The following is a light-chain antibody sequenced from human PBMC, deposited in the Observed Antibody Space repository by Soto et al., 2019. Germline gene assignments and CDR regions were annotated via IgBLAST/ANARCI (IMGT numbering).Light chain of an antibody. J-gene: IGKJ4*01. CDR1: QSVDSN. CDR3: QQYNDWPLT. V-gene: IGKV3D-15*01. CDR2: GAS. Sequence: EIVMTQSPATLSVSPGDGATLSCRASQSVDSNLAWYQQKPGQTLRLLMYGASTRPTAIPARFSGSGSGTEFTRTIISLQSEESEVYYCQQYNDWPLTFGGGTKVEIK.